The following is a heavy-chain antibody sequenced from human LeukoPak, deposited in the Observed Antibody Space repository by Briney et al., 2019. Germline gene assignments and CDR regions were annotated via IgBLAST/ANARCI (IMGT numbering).Heavy chain of an antibody. V-gene: IGHV1-18*01. CDR3: ATARKYPCCAFDI. Sequence: ASVKVSCKASGYTFTSYGISWVRQAPGQGLEWMGWISAYNGNTNYAQKFQGRVTMTEDTSTDTAYMELSSLRSEDTAVYYCATARKYPCCAFDIWGQGTMVTVSS. CDR2: ISAYNGNT. J-gene: IGHJ3*02. D-gene: IGHD2-15*01. CDR1: GYTFTSYG.